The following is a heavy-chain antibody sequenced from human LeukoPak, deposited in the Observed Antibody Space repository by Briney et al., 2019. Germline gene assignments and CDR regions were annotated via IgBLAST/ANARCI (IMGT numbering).Heavy chain of an antibody. J-gene: IGHJ4*02. D-gene: IGHD5-12*01. Sequence: KPSETLSLTCTVSGGSISTSNFYWGWIRQPPGKGLEWIGYIYYSGITNYNPSLKSRLTISVDASKNQFSLKLTSVTAADTAVYYCARGYHHLAYWGQGTLVTVSS. CDR2: IYYSGIT. CDR3: ARGYHHLAY. V-gene: IGHV4-61*05. CDR1: GGSISTSNFY.